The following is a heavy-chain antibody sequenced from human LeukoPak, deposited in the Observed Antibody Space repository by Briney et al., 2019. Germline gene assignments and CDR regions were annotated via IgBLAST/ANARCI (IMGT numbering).Heavy chain of an antibody. J-gene: IGHJ4*02. V-gene: IGHV4-34*01. CDR1: GGSLSGYY. CDR2: INHSGSA. CDR3: ARERRVGYYFDS. D-gene: IGHD2-8*01. Sequence: SETLSLTCAVYGGSLSGYYWVWIRQPPEKGLDWIGEINHSGSATYSPSLKSRFTISVDTSKNQLSLNLKSVTAADTAVYYCARERRVGYYFDSWGQGTLVTVSS.